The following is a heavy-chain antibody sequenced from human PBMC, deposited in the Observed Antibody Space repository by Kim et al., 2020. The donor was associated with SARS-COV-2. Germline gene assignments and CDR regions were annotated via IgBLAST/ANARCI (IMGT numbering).Heavy chain of an antibody. J-gene: IGHJ6*04. CDR1: GFTFSDYY. V-gene: IGHV3-11*01. Sequence: GGSLRLSCAASGFTFSDYYMSWIRQAPGKGLEWVSYISSSGSTIYYADSVKGRFTISRDNAKNSLYLQMNSLRAEDTAVYYCARPAAYSSSWYPDYYYGMVVWCEGTTTTTSS. D-gene: IGHD6-13*01. CDR2: ISSSGSTI. CDR3: ARPAAYSSSWYPDYYYGMVV.